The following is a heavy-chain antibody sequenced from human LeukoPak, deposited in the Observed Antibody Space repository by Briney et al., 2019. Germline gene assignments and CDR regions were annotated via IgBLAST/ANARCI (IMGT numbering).Heavy chain of an antibody. D-gene: IGHD3-3*01. Sequence: GGSLRLSCAASGFTFSNYWLSWVRQAPGKGLEWVANIKQDGSETYYVDSVKGRFIVSRDNAKNSLYLHMSSLRADDTAVYYCARVSAIWSGYYRDYWGQRTLVTVSS. CDR3: ARVSAIWSGYYRDY. CDR2: IKQDGSET. V-gene: IGHV3-7*04. CDR1: GFTFSNYW. J-gene: IGHJ4*02.